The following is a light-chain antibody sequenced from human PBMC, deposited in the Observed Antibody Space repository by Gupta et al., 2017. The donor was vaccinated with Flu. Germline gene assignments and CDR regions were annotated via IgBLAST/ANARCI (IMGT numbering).Light chain of an antibody. CDR2: GAS. CDR1: HDIKNN. CDR3: LQDSYDWS. J-gene: IGKJ1*01. V-gene: IGKV1-6*01. Sequence: AFQMTQSPSSLSASVGDSVTITCRASHDIKNNLGWYQQRPGKAPKVLIYGASSLQSGAPSRFSGSGAGTDFTLTISNLQPEDFATYYWLQDSYDWSFGQGTKVESK.